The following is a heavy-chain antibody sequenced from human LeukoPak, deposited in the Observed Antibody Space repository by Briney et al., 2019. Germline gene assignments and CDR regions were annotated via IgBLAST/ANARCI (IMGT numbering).Heavy chain of an antibody. Sequence: GGSLRLSCAASGFTFSSYWMHWVRQAPGKGLVWVSRINTDGSSTSYADSVKGRFTISRDNAKNTLYLQMNSLRAEDTAVYYCARAGFVVVPAAIIYYYYYMDVWGKGTTVTVSS. CDR2: INTDGSST. CDR1: GFTFSSYW. CDR3: ARAGFVVVPAAIIYYYYYMDV. V-gene: IGHV3-74*01. D-gene: IGHD2-2*02. J-gene: IGHJ6*03.